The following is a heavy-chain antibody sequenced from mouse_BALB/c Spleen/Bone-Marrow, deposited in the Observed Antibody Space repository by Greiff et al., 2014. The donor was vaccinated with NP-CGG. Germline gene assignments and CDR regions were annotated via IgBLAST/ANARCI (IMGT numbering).Heavy chain of an antibody. CDR3: ARDEHYFDY. V-gene: IGHV1-87*01. CDR1: GYTFTSYW. Sequence: QVQLQQSGAELARPGASVKLSCKASGYTFTSYWMQWVKQRPGQGLEWIGAIYPGDGDTRYTQKFKGKATLTADKSSRTAYMQLSSLASEDSAVYYCARDEHYFDYWGQGTTLTVSS. J-gene: IGHJ2*01. CDR2: IYPGDGDT.